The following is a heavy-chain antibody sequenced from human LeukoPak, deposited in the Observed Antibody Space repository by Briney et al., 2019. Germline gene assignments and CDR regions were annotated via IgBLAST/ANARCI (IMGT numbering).Heavy chain of an antibody. Sequence: GGSLRPSCVASRFTFNTYAVNWVRQAPGKGLEWVSAISSNGDITYYADSVRGRFTISRDNSKNTVFLQMNSLRADDTAVYYCARYSAFYYYYGMDVWGQGTTVTVSS. V-gene: IGHV3-23*01. J-gene: IGHJ6*02. CDR3: ARYSAFYYYYGMDV. CDR2: ISSNGDIT. D-gene: IGHD5-18*01. CDR1: RFTFNTYA.